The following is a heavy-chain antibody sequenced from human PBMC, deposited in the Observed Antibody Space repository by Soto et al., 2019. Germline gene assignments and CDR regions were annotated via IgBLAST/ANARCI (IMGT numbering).Heavy chain of an antibody. CDR2: IYYSGST. V-gene: IGHV4-61*01. D-gene: IGHD3-22*01. CDR3: AGLYSSGYFHFDY. CDR1: GGSVNTAPYH. Sequence: SETLSLTCTVSGGSVNTAPYHWSWIRQSPRNGLEWIGNIYYSGSTNYNPSLKSRVTISVDTSKNQFSLKLSSVTAADTAVYYCAGLYSSGYFHFDYWGQGTLVTV. J-gene: IGHJ4*02.